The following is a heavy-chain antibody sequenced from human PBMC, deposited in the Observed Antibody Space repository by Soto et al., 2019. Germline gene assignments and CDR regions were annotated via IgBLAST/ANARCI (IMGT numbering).Heavy chain of an antibody. D-gene: IGHD1-1*01. CDR2: ISAHNGNT. J-gene: IGHJ4*02. V-gene: IGHV1-18*01. CDR1: GYAFTTYG. Sequence: QVHLVQSGAEVKKPGASVKVSCKGSGYAFTTYGITWVRQAPGQGLEWMGWISAHNGNTNSAQKLQGRVTVTRDTSTCEASMEMRSVRSDDTAVYYCARGRYGDYGGQGALVTVSS. CDR3: ARGRYGDY.